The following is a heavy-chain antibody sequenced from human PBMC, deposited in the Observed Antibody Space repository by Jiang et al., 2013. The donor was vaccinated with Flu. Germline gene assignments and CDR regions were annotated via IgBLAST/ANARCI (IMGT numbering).Heavy chain of an antibody. CDR2: IKSDGTST. Sequence: QLVESGGGLVQPGGSLRLSCAASGFTFSSYWMHWVRQAPGKGLVWVSRIKSDGTSTSYADFVKGRFTISRDNAKNTLYLEMNSVRAEDTAVYYCARVSYYYGSGSYYYFDYWGQGTLVTVSS. J-gene: IGHJ4*02. V-gene: IGHV3-74*01. CDR1: GFTFSSYW. D-gene: IGHD3-10*01. CDR3: ARVSYYYGSGSYYYFDY.